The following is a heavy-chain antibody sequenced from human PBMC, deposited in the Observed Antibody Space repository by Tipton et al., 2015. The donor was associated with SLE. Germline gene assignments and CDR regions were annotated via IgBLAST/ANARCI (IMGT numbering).Heavy chain of an antibody. J-gene: IGHJ4*02. CDR2: IYYSGST. CDR3: ARGGGVALDFDY. Sequence: TLSLTCTVSGGSISSSSYYWGWIRQPPGKGLEWIGYIYYSGSTYYNPSLKSRVTISVDTSKNQFSLKLSSVTAADTAAYYCARGGGVALDFDYWGQGTLVTVSS. V-gene: IGHV4-31*03. CDR1: GGSISSSSYY. D-gene: IGHD2-15*01.